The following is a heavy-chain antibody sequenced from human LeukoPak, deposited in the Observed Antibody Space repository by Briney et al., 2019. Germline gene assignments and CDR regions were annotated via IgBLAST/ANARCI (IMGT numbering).Heavy chain of an antibody. CDR1: GYSFTSYW. V-gene: IGHV5-51*01. J-gene: IGHJ3*02. Sequence: GESLKISCQGSGYSFTSYWIAWVRQMPGKGLEWMGIIYPDDSDARYSPSFQGQVTISADKSISTAYLRWSSLKASDTAMYYCASPRVGATTMDAFDIWGQGTMVTVSS. CDR2: IYPDDSDA. D-gene: IGHD1-26*01. CDR3: ASPRVGATTMDAFDI.